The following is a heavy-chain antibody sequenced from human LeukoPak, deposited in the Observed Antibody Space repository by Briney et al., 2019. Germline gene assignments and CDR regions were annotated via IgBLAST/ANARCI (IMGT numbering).Heavy chain of an antibody. CDR3: ARGGNSSWYADPVYYYHGMDV. Sequence: GGSLRLSCAASGFTFSDYYMSWIRQAPGKGLEWVSYISSSGSTIYYADSVKGRFTISRDNAKNSLYLQMNSLRAEDTAVYYWARGGNSSWYADPVYYYHGMDVWGQGTRVPVS. CDR2: ISSSGSTI. V-gene: IGHV3-11*01. D-gene: IGHD6-13*01. CDR1: GFTFSDYY. J-gene: IGHJ6*02.